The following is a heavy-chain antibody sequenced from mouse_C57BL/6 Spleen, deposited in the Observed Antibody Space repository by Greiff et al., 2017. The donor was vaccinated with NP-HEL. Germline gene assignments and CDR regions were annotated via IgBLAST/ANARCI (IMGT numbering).Heavy chain of an antibody. CDR3: ARLHYYGSSFDY. CDR2: ISNGSSTI. CDR1: GFTFSDYG. Sequence: EVKLVESGGGLVKPGGSLKLSCAASGFTFSDYGMHWVRQAPEKGLEWVAYISNGSSTIYYADTVKGRFTISRDNAKNTLFQQMTSLRSEDTAMYYCARLHYYGSSFDYWGQGTTLTVSS. V-gene: IGHV5-17*01. D-gene: IGHD1-1*01. J-gene: IGHJ2*01.